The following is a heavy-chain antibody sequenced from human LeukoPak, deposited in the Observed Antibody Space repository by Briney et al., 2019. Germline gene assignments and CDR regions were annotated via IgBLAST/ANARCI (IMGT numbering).Heavy chain of an antibody. J-gene: IGHJ4*02. CDR1: GYSFTSNY. CDR3: ARASFLILVNDY. CDR2: INPSGGST. V-gene: IGHV1-46*01. Sequence: ASVKVSCKASGYSFTSNYIHWVRQAPGQGLEWMGIINPSGGSTSYAQKFQGRVTMTRDTSTSTVYMELSSLRSEDTAVYYCARASFLILVNDYWGQGTLVTVSS. D-gene: IGHD2/OR15-2a*01.